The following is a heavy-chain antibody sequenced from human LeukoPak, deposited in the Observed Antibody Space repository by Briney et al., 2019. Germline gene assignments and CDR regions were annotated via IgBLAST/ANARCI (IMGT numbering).Heavy chain of an antibody. V-gene: IGHV1-18*01. CDR2: TYNTYT. J-gene: IGHJ4*02. Sequence: ASVTVSFKTSGYSSTTYGLSWVRQAPGQGLEWMGWTYNTYTHYAETFRDRLTMTTDTSTSTSYLELRSLRSDDTAVYYCARALAQGGSFDLYYFDSWGQGSLVTVSS. CDR1: GYSSTTYG. CDR3: ARALAQGGSFDLYYFDS. D-gene: IGHD3-9*01.